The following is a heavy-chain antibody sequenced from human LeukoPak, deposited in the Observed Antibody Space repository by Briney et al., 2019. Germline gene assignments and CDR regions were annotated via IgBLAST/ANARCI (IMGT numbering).Heavy chain of an antibody. V-gene: IGHV1-69*13. CDR2: IIPIFGKA. CDR3: ARVAGGRYCSSTSCYMRGWFDP. D-gene: IGHD2-2*02. J-gene: IGHJ5*02. CDR1: RGTFSSYA. Sequence: SVKVSCKASRGTFSSYAISWVRQAPGQGLEWMGGIIPIFGKANYAQKFQGRVTITADESTSTAYMELSSLRSEDTAVYYCARVAGGRYCSSTSCYMRGWFDPWGQGTLVTVSS.